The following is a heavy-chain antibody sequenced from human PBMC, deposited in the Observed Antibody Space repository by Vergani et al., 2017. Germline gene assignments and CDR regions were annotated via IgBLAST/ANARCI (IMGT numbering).Heavy chain of an antibody. D-gene: IGHD2-21*02. CDR1: GFTFSSNS. CDR3: AKTAYCGGDCYPEYFDY. CDR2: ISSSSSYI. Sequence: EVQLVESGGGLVKPGGSLRLSCAASGFTFSSNSMNWVRQAPGKGLEWVSSISSSSSYIYYADSVKGRFTISRDNAKNSLYLQMNSLRAEDTAVYYCAKTAYCGGDCYPEYFDYWGQGTLVTVSS. J-gene: IGHJ4*02. V-gene: IGHV3-21*01.